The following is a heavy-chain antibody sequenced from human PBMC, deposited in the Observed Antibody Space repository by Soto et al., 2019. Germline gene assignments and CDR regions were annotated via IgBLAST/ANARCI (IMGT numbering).Heavy chain of an antibody. D-gene: IGHD6-19*01. J-gene: IGHJ4*02. CDR1: GGSVGSGRHY. CDR3: ARGWDAGY. V-gene: IGHV4-61*01. CDR2: IHDSGST. Sequence: QVQLQESGPGLVKPSETLSLTCTVSGGSVGSGRHYWSWIRQPPGKGLEWIGYIHDSGSTNYVSSLKRRVTISAAPSRYQFFLKVYSVTAADTAVYYCARGWDAGYWGQGTLVTVSS.